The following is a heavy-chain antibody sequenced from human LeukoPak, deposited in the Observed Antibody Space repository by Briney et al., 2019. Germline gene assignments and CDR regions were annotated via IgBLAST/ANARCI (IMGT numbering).Heavy chain of an antibody. D-gene: IGHD6-19*01. V-gene: IGHV3-33*01. CDR1: GFTFSSYG. J-gene: IGHJ4*02. CDR2: IWYDGTNK. Sequence: PGRSLRLSCAASGFTFSSYGVQWVRQAPGKGLEWVALIWYDGTNKYYADSVKGRFTISRDNSKNTLYLQMNSLRAEDTAVYYCARDFSSGWLDYWGQGTLVTASS. CDR3: ARDFSSGWLDY.